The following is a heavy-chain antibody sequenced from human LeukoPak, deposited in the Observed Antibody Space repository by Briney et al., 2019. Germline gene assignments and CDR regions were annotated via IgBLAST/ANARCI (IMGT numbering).Heavy chain of an antibody. J-gene: IGHJ4*02. CDR2: ISSSSSYN. Sequence: GGSVRLSCAASGFTFSYYYMRWLRQAPGKGLEGVSYISSSSSYNNYADSVKGRLTISRDNAKNSLYLQMNSLRAEDTAVYYCARTPGTYYYGSGRPEDFDYWGQGTLVTVSS. CDR1: GFTFSYYY. CDR3: ARTPGTYYYGSGRPEDFDY. V-gene: IGHV3-11*06. D-gene: IGHD3-10*01.